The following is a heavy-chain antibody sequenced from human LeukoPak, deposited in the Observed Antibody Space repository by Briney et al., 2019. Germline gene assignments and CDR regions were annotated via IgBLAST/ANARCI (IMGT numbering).Heavy chain of an antibody. CDR3: ARDQSSSWYKASWFDP. D-gene: IGHD6-13*01. Sequence: PGGSLRLSCAASGFTFSSYWMSWVRQAPGKGLEWVANIKQDGSEKYYVDSVKGRFTISRDNAKNSLYLQMNSLRAEDTAVYYCARDQSSSWYKASWFDPWGQGTLVTVSS. V-gene: IGHV3-7*01. J-gene: IGHJ5*02. CDR1: GFTFSSYW. CDR2: IKQDGSEK.